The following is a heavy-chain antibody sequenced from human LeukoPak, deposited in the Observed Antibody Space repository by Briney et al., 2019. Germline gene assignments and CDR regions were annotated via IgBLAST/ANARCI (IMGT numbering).Heavy chain of an antibody. CDR2: IYYSGST. V-gene: IGHV4-59*01. Sequence: SETLSLTYTVSGGSISSYYWSWIRQPPGKGLEWIGYIYYSGSTNYNPSLKSRVTISVDTSKNQFSLKLSSVTAADTAVYYCARRSSSGYFDYWGLGTLVTVSS. CDR3: ARRSSSGYFDY. J-gene: IGHJ4*02. CDR1: GGSISSYY.